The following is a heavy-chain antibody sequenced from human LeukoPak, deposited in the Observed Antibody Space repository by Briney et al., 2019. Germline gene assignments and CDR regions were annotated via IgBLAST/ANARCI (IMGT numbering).Heavy chain of an antibody. J-gene: IGHJ4*02. V-gene: IGHV3-21*04. Sequence: GGSLRLSCAASGFTFSSYSMNWVRQAPGKGREWVSAISGDSRYIYYADSVSGRFTISRDNAENSLYLQMHSLCVQHTAVYYRWIAPTVLVGYCSSSSCQADYWGQGPLVPVSS. CDR2: ISGDSRYI. CDR1: GFTFSSYS. D-gene: IGHD2-2*01. CDR3: WIAPTVLVGYCSSSSCQADY.